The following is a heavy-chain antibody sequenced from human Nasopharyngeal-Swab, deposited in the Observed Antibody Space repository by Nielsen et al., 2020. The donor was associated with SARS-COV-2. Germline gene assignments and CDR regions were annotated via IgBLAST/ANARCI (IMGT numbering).Heavy chain of an antibody. Sequence: SETLSLTCTVSGGSISSYYWSWIRQPPGKGLEWIGRIYFSGSTNYNPSLKSRVTMSVDMSKNQFSLKLSSVTAADTAVYYCAREEQSFDYWGQGTLVAVSS. D-gene: IGHD1-26*01. V-gene: IGHV4-4*07. CDR2: IYFSGST. J-gene: IGHJ4*02. CDR3: AREEQSFDY. CDR1: GGSISSYY.